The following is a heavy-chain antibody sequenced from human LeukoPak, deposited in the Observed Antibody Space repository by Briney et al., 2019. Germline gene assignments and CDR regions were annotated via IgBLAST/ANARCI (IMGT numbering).Heavy chain of an antibody. J-gene: IGHJ5*02. Sequence: GASVKVSCKASGYTFTGYYMHWVRQAPGQGLEWMGWISVYNGNTNYAQKLQGRVTMTTDTATSTAYMELRSLRSDDTAVYYCARGQLLWFGELLGGLSWFDPWGQGTLVTVSS. CDR3: ARGQLLWFGELLGGLSWFDP. V-gene: IGHV1-18*04. CDR2: ISVYNGNT. CDR1: GYTFTGYY. D-gene: IGHD3-10*01.